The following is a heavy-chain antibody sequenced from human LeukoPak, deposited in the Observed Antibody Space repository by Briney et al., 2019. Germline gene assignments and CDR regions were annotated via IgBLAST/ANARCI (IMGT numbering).Heavy chain of an antibody. V-gene: IGHV3-23*01. D-gene: IGHD6-19*01. J-gene: IGHJ4*02. CDR2: ISGSGGST. Sequence: GGSLRLSCTASGFTFSSYAMSWVRQAPGKGLEWVSVISGSGGSTYYADSVKGRFTISRDNSKNTLYLQMDSLRAEDTAVYYCAKPGATAVAAGGDFDYWGQGTLVTVSS. CDR3: AKPGATAVAAGGDFDY. CDR1: GFTFSSYA.